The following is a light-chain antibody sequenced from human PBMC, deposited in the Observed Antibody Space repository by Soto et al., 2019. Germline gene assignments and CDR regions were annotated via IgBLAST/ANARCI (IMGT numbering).Light chain of an antibody. CDR2: DAS. V-gene: IGKV1-5*01. J-gene: IGKJ1*01. Sequence: DIEMTQSPSTLSASVGGRVTITCRASQGISSYLAWYQQKPGEAPKLLIYDASALPRGVPSRFSGSGSGTEFTLTISSLQPDDFATYYCQQYNSYWTFGQGTKVDIK. CDR1: QGISSY. CDR3: QQYNSYWT.